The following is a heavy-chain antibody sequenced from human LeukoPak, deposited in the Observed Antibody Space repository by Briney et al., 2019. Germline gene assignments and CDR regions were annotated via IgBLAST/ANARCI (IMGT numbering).Heavy chain of an antibody. CDR3: AKVARGIAPEELDY. D-gene: IGHD1-14*01. V-gene: IGHV3-23*01. CDR1: GFTFSSYA. Sequence: GGSLRLSCAASGFTFSSYAMSWVRKAPGKGLEWGSAISGSGGSTYYADPVKGRFTISRDNSKNTLYLQMNSLRAEDTAVYYCAKVARGIAPEELDYWGQGTLVTVSS. J-gene: IGHJ4*02. CDR2: ISGSGGST.